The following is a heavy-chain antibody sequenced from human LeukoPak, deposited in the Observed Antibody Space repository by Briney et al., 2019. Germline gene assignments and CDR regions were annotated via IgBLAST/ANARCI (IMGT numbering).Heavy chain of an antibody. CDR3: ARVPPRRAAHGTVFDY. Sequence: ASVKVSCKASGYTFTRYYMHWVRQAPGQGLEWMGSINPNSGGTNYAQKFQGRVTMTRDTSISTAYMELSRLRSDDTAVYYCARVPPRRAAHGTVFDYWGQETLVTVSS. CDR2: INPNSGGT. CDR1: GYTFTRYY. V-gene: IGHV1-2*02. J-gene: IGHJ4*02. D-gene: IGHD6-13*01.